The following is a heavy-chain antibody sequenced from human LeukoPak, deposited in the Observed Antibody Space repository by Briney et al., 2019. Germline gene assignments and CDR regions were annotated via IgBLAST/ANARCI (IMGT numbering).Heavy chain of an antibody. D-gene: IGHD2-15*01. J-gene: IGHJ3*02. V-gene: IGHV3-23*01. Sequence: PGGSLRLSCAASGFTFNSYGMSWVRQAPGKGLEWVSVISGLGISPYYADSVKGRFTISRDNSKNTLYLQMNSLRAEDTAVYYCAKDYSLRHVAPGAFDIWGQGTMVTVS. CDR2: ISGLGISP. CDR1: GFTFNSYG. CDR3: AKDYSLRHVAPGAFDI.